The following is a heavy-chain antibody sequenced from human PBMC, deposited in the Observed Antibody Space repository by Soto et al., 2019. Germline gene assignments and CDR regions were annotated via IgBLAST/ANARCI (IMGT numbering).Heavy chain of an antibody. Sequence: SETLSLTCTVSGGSVSSGSYYWSWIRQPPGKGLEWIGYIYYSGSTNYNPSLKSRVAISVDTSKNQFSLKLSSVTAADTAVYYCARRNFLYSGYKLSLDYWGQGTLVTVSS. CDR1: GGSVSSGSYY. CDR2: IYYSGST. J-gene: IGHJ4*02. D-gene: IGHD5-12*01. CDR3: ARRNFLYSGYKLSLDY. V-gene: IGHV4-61*01.